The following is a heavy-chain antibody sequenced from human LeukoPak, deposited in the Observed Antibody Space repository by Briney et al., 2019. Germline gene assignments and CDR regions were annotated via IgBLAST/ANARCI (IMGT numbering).Heavy chain of an antibody. J-gene: IGHJ5*02. CDR2: MYDGGST. CDR3: ARHDWFDP. Sequence: GGSLRLSCAVSGFTVSGDYMSWDRQAPGKGLEWVSVMYDGGSTYYADSVKGRFTISRDNSKNTLYLQMNSLRVEDTAVYYCARHDWFDPWGRGTLVTVSS. CDR1: GFTVSGDY. V-gene: IGHV3-66*04.